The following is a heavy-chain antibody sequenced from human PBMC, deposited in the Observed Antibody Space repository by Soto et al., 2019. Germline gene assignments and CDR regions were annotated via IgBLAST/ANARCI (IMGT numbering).Heavy chain of an antibody. Sequence: ASVKVSCKASGYTFTGYYMHWVRQAPGQGLEWMGWINPNSGGTNYAQKFQGWVTMTRDTSISTAYMELSRLRSDDTAVYYCARDRMYYYGSGSYYELDYWGQGTLVTVSS. CDR2: INPNSGGT. J-gene: IGHJ4*02. V-gene: IGHV1-2*04. CDR3: ARDRMYYYGSGSYYELDY. D-gene: IGHD3-10*01. CDR1: GYTFTGYY.